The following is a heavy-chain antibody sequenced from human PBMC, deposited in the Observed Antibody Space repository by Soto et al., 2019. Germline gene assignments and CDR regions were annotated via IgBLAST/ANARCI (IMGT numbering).Heavy chain of an antibody. CDR3: TRGPSGDKVDY. Sequence: ASETLSLTCTVSGGSISSYYWSWIRQPPGKGLEWIGYIYYSGSTNYNPSLKSRVTISVDTSKNQFSLKLSSVTAADTAVYYCTRGPSGDKVDYWGRGTLVTVSS. D-gene: IGHD7-27*01. CDR1: GGSISSYY. CDR2: IYYSGST. V-gene: IGHV4-59*08. J-gene: IGHJ4*02.